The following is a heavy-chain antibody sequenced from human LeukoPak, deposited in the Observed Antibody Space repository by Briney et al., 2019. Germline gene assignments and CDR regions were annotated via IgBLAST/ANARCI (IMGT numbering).Heavy chain of an antibody. CDR1: GGSISSYY. Sequence: SETLSLTCTVSGGSISSYYWSWIRQPPGKGLEWIGEINHSGSTNYNPSLKSRVTISVDTSKNQFSLKLSSVTAADTAVCYCARARKKDVLLWFGELLSGGNWFDPWGQGTLVTVSS. CDR3: ARARKKDVLLWFGELLSGGNWFDP. CDR2: INHSGST. V-gene: IGHV4-34*01. D-gene: IGHD3-10*01. J-gene: IGHJ5*02.